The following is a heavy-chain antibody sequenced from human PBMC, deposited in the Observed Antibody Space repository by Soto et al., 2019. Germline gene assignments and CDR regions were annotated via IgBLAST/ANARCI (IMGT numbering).Heavy chain of an antibody. D-gene: IGHD6-13*01. Sequence: GGSLRLSCAASGFTFSSYWMSWVRQAPGKGLEWVANIKQDGSEKYYVDSVKGRFTISRDNAKNSLYLQMNSLRAEDTAVYYCARARAAAGTGAFDIWGQGTMVTVSS. CDR1: GFTFSSYW. V-gene: IGHV3-7*03. CDR2: IKQDGSEK. CDR3: ARARAAAGTGAFDI. J-gene: IGHJ3*02.